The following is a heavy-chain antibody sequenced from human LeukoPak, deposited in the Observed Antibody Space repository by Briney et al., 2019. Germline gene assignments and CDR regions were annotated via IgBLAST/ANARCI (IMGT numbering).Heavy chain of an antibody. V-gene: IGHV3-48*03. CDR1: GFTFSSYE. D-gene: IGHD3-16*01. CDR2: ISSSGSTI. CDR3: AGQHYARFDP. J-gene: IGHJ5*02. Sequence: GGSLRLSCAASGFTFSSYEMNWVRQAPGKGLEWVSYISSSGSTIYYADSVKGRFTISRDNARNSLYLQMNSLRVEDTAVYYCAGQHYARFDPWGQGTLVTVSS.